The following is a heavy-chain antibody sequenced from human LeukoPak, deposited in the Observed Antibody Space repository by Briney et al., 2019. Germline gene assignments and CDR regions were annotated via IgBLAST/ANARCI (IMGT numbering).Heavy chain of an antibody. CDR2: IKHDGSVQ. J-gene: IGHJ3*02. CDR1: GFTFSSYW. Sequence: GGSLRLSCAASGFTFSSYWMSWVRQAPGKGLEWVANIKHDGSVQYCVDSVKGRFTISRDNAKNSLYLQMNSLRAEDTAVYYCASWDGYNGGAFDIWGQGTMVTVSS. V-gene: IGHV3-7*01. CDR3: ASWDGYNGGAFDI. D-gene: IGHD5-24*01.